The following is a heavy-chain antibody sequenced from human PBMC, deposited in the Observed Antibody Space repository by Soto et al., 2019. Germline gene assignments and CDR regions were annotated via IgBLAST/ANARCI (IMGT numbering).Heavy chain of an antibody. V-gene: IGHV3-23*01. CDR3: VKGGWLDF. J-gene: IGHJ5*01. CDR2: ISGDGSRT. D-gene: IGHD3-16*01. CDR1: GFSFSTFE. Sequence: GGSLRLSCAASGFSFSTFEMSWVRQAPGRGLEWVSFISGDGSRTYYADAVKGRFTISRDNSKHTLYLQMNSLTAEDTAVYACVKGGWLDFWGQGT.